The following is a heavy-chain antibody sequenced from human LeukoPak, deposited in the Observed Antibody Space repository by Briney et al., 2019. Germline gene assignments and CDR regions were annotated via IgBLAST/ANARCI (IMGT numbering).Heavy chain of an antibody. J-gene: IGHJ4*02. CDR2: IKQDGSEK. Sequence: TGGSLRLCCAASGFTFSSYWMSWVRQAPGKGLEWVANIKQDGSEKYYVDSVKGRFTISRDNAKNSLYLQMNSLRAEDTAVYYCASSGVVAATDYWGQGTLVTVSS. CDR1: GFTFSSYW. V-gene: IGHV3-7*01. CDR3: ASSGVVAATDY. D-gene: IGHD2-15*01.